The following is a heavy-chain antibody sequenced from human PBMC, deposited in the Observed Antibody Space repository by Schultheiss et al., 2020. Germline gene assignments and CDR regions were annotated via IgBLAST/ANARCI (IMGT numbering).Heavy chain of an antibody. CDR3: TTPTYYYDSSGFDP. D-gene: IGHD3-22*01. J-gene: IGHJ5*02. V-gene: IGHV3-15*01. Sequence: GGSLRLSCAASGFTFSDYYMSWIRQAPGKGLEWVGRIKSKTDGGTTDYAAPVKGRFTISRDDSKNTLYLQMNSLKTEDTAVYYCTTPTYYYDSSGFDPWGQGTLVTVSS. CDR1: GFTFSDYY. CDR2: IKSKTDGGTT.